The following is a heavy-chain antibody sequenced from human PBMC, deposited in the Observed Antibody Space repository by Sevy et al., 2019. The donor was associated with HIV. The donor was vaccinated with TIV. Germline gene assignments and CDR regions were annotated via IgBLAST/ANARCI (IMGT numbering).Heavy chain of an antibody. CDR3: ARGAHFWSSTSFDP. CDR1: GFTLGRND. V-gene: IGHV3-13*01. D-gene: IGHD3-3*02. Sequence: GGSLRLSCAASGFTLGRNDMHWVRQPTGRGLELVATIYTAGDTYYSGSVKGRFTISRDNAKNSLYLQMNSLRAGDTAVYYCARGAHFWSSTSFDPWGQGTQVTVSS. CDR2: IYTAGDT. J-gene: IGHJ5*02.